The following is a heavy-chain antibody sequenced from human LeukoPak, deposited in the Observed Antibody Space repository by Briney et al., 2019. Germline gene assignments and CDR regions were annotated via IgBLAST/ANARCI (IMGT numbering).Heavy chain of an antibody. V-gene: IGHV1-46*01. Sequence: ASVKVSCKASGYTFTNYYMHWVRQAPGQGLEWMGIINPSGGTTNYAQKFQGRVTMTRDTSTSTVYMDLSSLRSEDTAVYYCARGGDIAAAGTGFDFWGQGTLVTVSS. J-gene: IGHJ4*02. CDR1: GYTFTNYY. CDR3: ARGGDIAAAGTGFDF. CDR2: INPSGGTT. D-gene: IGHD6-13*01.